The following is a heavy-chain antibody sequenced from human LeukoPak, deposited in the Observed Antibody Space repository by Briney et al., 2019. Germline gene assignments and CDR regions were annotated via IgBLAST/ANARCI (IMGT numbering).Heavy chain of an antibody. J-gene: IGHJ3*02. CDR3: ARDLGPHRSSPNSGAFDI. D-gene: IGHD6-6*01. Sequence: GGSLRLSCAASGFTFSDYYMSWIRQAPGKGLEWVSYISGGGNTMYYADSVKGRFTISRDNAKTSLFLQMSNLRADDTAVYYCARDLGPHRSSPNSGAFDIWGQGTMVTVSS. CDR2: ISGGGNTM. V-gene: IGHV3-11*04. CDR1: GFTFSDYY.